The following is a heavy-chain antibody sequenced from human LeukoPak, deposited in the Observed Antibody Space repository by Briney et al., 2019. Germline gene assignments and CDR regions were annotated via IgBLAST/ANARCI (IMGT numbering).Heavy chain of an antibody. CDR1: GFSFPNYA. V-gene: IGHV3-23*01. CDR2: ISGSGSGT. CDR3: ARDREAYYFDY. Sequence: PGGSLRLSCAASGFSFPNYAMNWVRQAPGKGLEWVSAISGSGSGTYYADTVKGRFTISRDNAKNSLYLQMNSLRAEDTAVYYCARDREAYYFDYWGQGTLVTVSS. J-gene: IGHJ4*02.